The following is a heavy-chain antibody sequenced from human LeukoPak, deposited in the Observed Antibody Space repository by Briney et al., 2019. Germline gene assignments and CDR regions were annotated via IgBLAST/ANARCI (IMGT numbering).Heavy chain of an antibody. Sequence: SVKVSCKASGGTFSSYAISWVRQAPGQGLEWMGRIIPILGIANYAQKFQGRVTITAGKSTSTAYMELSSLRSEGTAVYYCARGYCSSTSCYGEGVPYYYYGMDVWGQGTTVTVSS. D-gene: IGHD2-2*01. CDR3: ARGYCSSTSCYGEGVPYYYYGMDV. J-gene: IGHJ6*02. CDR2: IIPILGIA. V-gene: IGHV1-69*04. CDR1: GGTFSSYA.